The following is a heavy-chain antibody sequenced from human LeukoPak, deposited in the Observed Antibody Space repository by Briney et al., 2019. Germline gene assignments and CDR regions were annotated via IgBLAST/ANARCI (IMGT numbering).Heavy chain of an antibody. J-gene: IGHJ4*02. Sequence: SVKVSCKASGGTFSSYAISWVRQAPGQGLEWMGGIIPIFGTANYAQKFQGRVTITADESTSTAYMELSSLRSEDTAVYYCARGSYYDSSGYYPPFDYWGQGTLVTVSS. CDR1: GGTFSSYA. CDR3: ARGSYYDSSGYYPPFDY. D-gene: IGHD3-22*01. V-gene: IGHV1-69*13. CDR2: IIPIFGTA.